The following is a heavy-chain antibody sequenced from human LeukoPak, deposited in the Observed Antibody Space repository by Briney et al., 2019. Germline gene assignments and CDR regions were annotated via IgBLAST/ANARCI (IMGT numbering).Heavy chain of an antibody. J-gene: IGHJ4*02. Sequence: GGSLRLPCAASGFTVSSNYMSWVRQAPGKGLEWVSVIYSGGSTYYADSVKGRFTISRDNSKNTLYLQMNSLRAEDTAVYYCARDYYDSSGYYYGGAFDYWGQGTLVTVSS. CDR2: IYSGGST. CDR3: ARDYYDSSGYYYGGAFDY. D-gene: IGHD3-22*01. CDR1: GFTVSSNY. V-gene: IGHV3-66*01.